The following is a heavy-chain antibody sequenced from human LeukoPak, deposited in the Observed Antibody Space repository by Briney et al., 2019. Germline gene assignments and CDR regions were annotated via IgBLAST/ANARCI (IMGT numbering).Heavy chain of an antibody. V-gene: IGHV3-23*01. D-gene: IGHD3-16*02. CDR2: ISGSGGST. CDR3: AKRVGSYHFDS. J-gene: IGHJ4*02. CDR1: GFTFSIYA. Sequence: GGSLRLSCAGSGFTFSIYAMSWVRQAPGKGLEWVSGISGSGGSTYYADSVKGRFTISRDNSKNTLYLQMNSLRAEDTALYYCAKRVGSYHFDSWGQGTLVTVSS.